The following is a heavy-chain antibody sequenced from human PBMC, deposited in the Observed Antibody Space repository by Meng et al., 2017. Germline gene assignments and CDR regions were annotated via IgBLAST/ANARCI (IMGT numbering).Heavy chain of an antibody. V-gene: IGHV3-53*01. Sequence: VQRVEDGGGLSQPGGSLRLACAAFGFALCSNYMSLVRQAPGKGLEWVSVIYSGGSKYYADSVKGRFTISRDNSKNTLYLQMNSLRAEDTAVYYCARDYGDHLGFDYWGQGTLVTVSS. J-gene: IGHJ4*02. CDR3: ARDYGDHLGFDY. CDR1: GFALCSNY. CDR2: IYSGGSK. D-gene: IGHD4-17*01.